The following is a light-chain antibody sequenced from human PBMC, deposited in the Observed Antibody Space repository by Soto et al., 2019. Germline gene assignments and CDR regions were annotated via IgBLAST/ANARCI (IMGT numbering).Light chain of an antibody. J-gene: IGKJ1*01. CDR1: QDISSY. CDR2: SAS. Sequence: DIPLTKSPSFLSASVGDRVTITCRASQDISSYLAWYQQRPGKVPRFLTHSASTLQSGVPSRFSATGSGTTFTLTISSLQPEDIATYYFQQLNRFPRTFGQGTKVEV. V-gene: IGKV1-9*01. CDR3: QQLNRFPRT.